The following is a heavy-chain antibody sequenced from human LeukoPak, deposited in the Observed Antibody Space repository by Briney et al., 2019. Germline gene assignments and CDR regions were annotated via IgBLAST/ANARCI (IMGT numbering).Heavy chain of an antibody. CDR1: SDSICNMGWS. V-gene: IGHV4-39*01. CDR2: MRFDENVADNEIP. Sequence: SETLSLTCKVSSDSICNMGWSWGWVRQFPGRGLEWIGTMRFDENVADNEIPAYNPSLKRRVIISAETPKNQSSLKVNSVTDAAAASYYCARLTLARVVGRGFFDAWGQGTLVIVSS. CDR3: ARLTLARVVGRGFFDA. D-gene: IGHD2-15*01. J-gene: IGHJ5*02.